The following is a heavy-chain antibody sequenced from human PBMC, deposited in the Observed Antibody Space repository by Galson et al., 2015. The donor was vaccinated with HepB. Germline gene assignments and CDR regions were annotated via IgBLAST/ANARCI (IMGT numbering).Heavy chain of an antibody. Sequence: SLRLSCAASGFTFSSYAMNWVRQAPGKGLEWVAVISDDGTKNNYADSVKGRFTISRDNSKNTLYLQMNSLTAEDTAVYFCSRDRCSTTTCYWFYMFDYWGQGTLVTVSS. CDR1: GFTFSSYA. CDR3: SRDRCSTTTCYWFYMFDY. J-gene: IGHJ4*02. V-gene: IGHV3-30*04. D-gene: IGHD2-2*01. CDR2: ISDDGTKN.